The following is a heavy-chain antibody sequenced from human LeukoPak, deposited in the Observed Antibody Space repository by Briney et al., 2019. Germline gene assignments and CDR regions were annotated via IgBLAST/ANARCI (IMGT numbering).Heavy chain of an antibody. CDR2: IYPGDSDT. D-gene: IGHD6-19*01. CDR1: GYTFTNYW. CDR3: ARRDGSGWGSFDY. Sequence: GESLKISCKGSGYTFTNYWIGWVRQMPGKGQEWMGIIYPGDSDTRHSPSFQGQVTISVDKSISTAYLQWSSLKASDTAMYYCARRDGSGWGSFDYWGQGTLVTVSS. V-gene: IGHV5-51*01. J-gene: IGHJ4*02.